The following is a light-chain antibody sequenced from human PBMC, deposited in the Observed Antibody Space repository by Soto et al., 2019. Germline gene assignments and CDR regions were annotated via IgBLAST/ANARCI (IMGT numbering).Light chain of an antibody. CDR1: QSVSSNY. CDR3: HQYDRSAIFT. Sequence: EIVLTQSPGTLSLSPGERATLSCRASQSVSSNYLAWYQQRPGQAPRLLIYGASTSAAGVPDRFSGSGSGTEFTLTINRLEPDDFAVFYCHQYDRSAIFTFGPGTTVDIK. CDR2: GAS. V-gene: IGKV3-20*01. J-gene: IGKJ3*01.